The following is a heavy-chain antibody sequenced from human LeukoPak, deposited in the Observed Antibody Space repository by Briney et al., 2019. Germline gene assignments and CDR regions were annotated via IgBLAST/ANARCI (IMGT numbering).Heavy chain of an antibody. CDR2: INPRSGAT. CDR3: ARRSVIVVITPTDDAFDI. J-gene: IGHJ3*02. D-gene: IGHD3-22*01. V-gene: IGHV1-2*02. Sequence: ASVKVSCKASGYTLTGFYIHWARQVPGQGLEWMGWINPRSGATNYAQTFQDRVTMTRDTSISTAYMQLSRLEFDDTAIYYCARRSVIVVITPTDDAFDIWGQGTMVTVS. CDR1: GYTLTGFY.